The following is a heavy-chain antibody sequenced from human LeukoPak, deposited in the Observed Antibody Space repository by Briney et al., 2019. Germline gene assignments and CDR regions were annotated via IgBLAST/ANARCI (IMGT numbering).Heavy chain of an antibody. V-gene: IGHV3-23*01. CDR2: ISGSGGST. D-gene: IGHD5-18*01. Sequence: PGGSLRLSCAASGFTFSSYAMSWVRQAPGKGLGWVSSISGSGGSTYYADSVKGRFTISRDNSKNTLYLQMNSLRAEDTAVYYCAKTRSGYSYASFDYWGQGTLVTVS. CDR1: GFTFSSYA. J-gene: IGHJ4*02. CDR3: AKTRSGYSYASFDY.